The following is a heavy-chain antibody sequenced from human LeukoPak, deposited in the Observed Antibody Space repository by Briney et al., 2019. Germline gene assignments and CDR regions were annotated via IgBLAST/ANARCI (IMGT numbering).Heavy chain of an antibody. CDR1: GYTFTSYA. D-gene: IGHD3-10*01. CDR3: ARAIVRDPYYYYGMDV. J-gene: IGHJ6*04. Sequence: ASVKVSCKASGYTFTSYAMHWVRQAPGQRLEWMGWINAGNGNTKYSQKFQGRVTITRDTSASTAYMELSSLRSEDTAVYYCARAIVRDPYYYYGMDVWGKGTTVTVSS. CDR2: INAGNGNT. V-gene: IGHV1-3*01.